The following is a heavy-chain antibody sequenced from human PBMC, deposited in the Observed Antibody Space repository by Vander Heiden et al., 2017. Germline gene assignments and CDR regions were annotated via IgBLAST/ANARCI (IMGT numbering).Heavy chain of an antibody. Sequence: QLQLLESGPGLVKPSETLSLTCTVSGDSTRRSDYYWAWLRQSPGKGLEWIASVYYSVNTFYNPSLKSRATISADTSKNKFSLSLKSVTAADTAVYYCASQRYDAEIFYLMYFDYWGQGSLVSVSS. CDR3: ASQRYDAEIFYLMYFDY. J-gene: IGHJ4*02. CDR2: VYYSVNT. CDR1: GDSTRRSDYY. V-gene: IGHV4-39*01. D-gene: IGHD3-16*01.